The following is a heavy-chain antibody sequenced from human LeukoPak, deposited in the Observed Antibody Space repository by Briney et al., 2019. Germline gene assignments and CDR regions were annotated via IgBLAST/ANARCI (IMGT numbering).Heavy chain of an antibody. CDR3: AKSASAYYYMDV. CDR2: ISSSSSYI. Sequence: GGSLRLSCAASGFTFSSYWMSWVRQAPGKGLEWVSSISSSSSYIYYADSVKGRFTISRDNAKNSLYLQMNSLRAEDTAVYYCAKSASAYYYMDVWGKGTTVTVSS. V-gene: IGHV3-21*01. J-gene: IGHJ6*03. D-gene: IGHD4/OR15-4a*01. CDR1: GFTFSSYW.